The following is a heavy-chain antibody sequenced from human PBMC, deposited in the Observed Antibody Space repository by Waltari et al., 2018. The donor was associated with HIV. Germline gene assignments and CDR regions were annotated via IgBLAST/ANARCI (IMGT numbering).Heavy chain of an antibody. CDR3: ARTSYYYDDSGYYRLYYFDY. D-gene: IGHD3-22*01. J-gene: IGHJ4*02. V-gene: IGHV4-59*01. CDR1: GGSISRFY. CDR2: TYESGST. Sequence: QVHLQESGPGLVKPSETLSLTCTVSGGSISRFYWSWIRQSPGEGLEWIGYTYESGSTSYTPSLKSRATISVDTSKNQFSLRLHSVTAADTAVYFCARTSYYYDDSGYYRLYYFDYWGQGTLVTVSS.